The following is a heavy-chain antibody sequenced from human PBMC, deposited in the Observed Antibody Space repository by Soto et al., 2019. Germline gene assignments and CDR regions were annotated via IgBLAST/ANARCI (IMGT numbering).Heavy chain of an antibody. CDR1: GGTFSSYT. D-gene: IGHD2-15*01. CDR3: AVDARGVVAATSNVY. V-gene: IGHV1-69*02. Sequence: GASVKVSCKASGGTFSSYTISWVRQAPGQGLEWMGRIIPILGIANYAQKFQGRVTITADKSTSTAYMELSSLRSEDTAVYYCAVDARGVVAATSNVYWGQGTLVTVSS. CDR2: IIPILGIA. J-gene: IGHJ4*02.